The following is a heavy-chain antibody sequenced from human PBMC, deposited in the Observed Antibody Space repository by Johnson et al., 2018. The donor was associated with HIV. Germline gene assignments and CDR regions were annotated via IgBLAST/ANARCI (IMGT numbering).Heavy chain of an antibody. Sequence: VQLVESGGGVVQPGGSLRLCCAASGFTFDDFGMSWVRQAPGKGLEWVSNVNWNGGSTGFADSVKGRFTISRDNAKNSMYLQMNSLRVEDTALYYCVRDTGYCSGGRCDDAFDVWGQGTVVTVSS. CDR2: VNWNGGST. V-gene: IGHV3-20*04. D-gene: IGHD2-15*01. CDR1: GFTFDDFG. J-gene: IGHJ3*01. CDR3: VRDTGYCSGGRCDDAFDV.